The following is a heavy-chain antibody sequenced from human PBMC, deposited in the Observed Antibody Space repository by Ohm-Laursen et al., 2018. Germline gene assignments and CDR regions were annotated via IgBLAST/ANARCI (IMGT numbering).Heavy chain of an antibody. CDR1: GYTLTSYY. Sequence: SVKVSCNASGYTLTSYYMHWVRQAPGQGLEWMGIINSSSGSTRYAQKLQGRVTMTRDTSTSTVYMELSSLRSEDTAVYYCARGFPSSGWYSFDYWGQGTLVTVSS. V-gene: IGHV1-46*04. D-gene: IGHD6-19*01. CDR2: INSSSGST. CDR3: ARGFPSSGWYSFDY. J-gene: IGHJ4*02.